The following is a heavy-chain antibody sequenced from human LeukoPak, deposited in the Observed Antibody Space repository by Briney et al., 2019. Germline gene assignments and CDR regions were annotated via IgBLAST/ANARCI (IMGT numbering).Heavy chain of an antibody. CDR2: IYTSGST. J-gene: IGHJ4*02. Sequence: SETLSLTCTVSGGSISSDYWSWIRQPAGKGLEWIGRIYTSGSTNYNPALKNRVTISVDTSKKQFSLNLSSVTAADTAVYYCARHSFGVAPFHYWGQGTLVTVSS. D-gene: IGHD3-3*01. V-gene: IGHV4-4*07. CDR1: GGSISSDY. CDR3: ARHSFGVAPFHY.